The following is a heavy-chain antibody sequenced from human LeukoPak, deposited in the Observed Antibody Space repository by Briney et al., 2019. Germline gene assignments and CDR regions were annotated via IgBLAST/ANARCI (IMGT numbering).Heavy chain of an antibody. D-gene: IGHD3-9*01. V-gene: IGHV1-46*01. CDR2: INPSGGSR. J-gene: IGHJ3*02. Sequence: ASVTVSCQASGYTFTSYYIHLVRHAPGQGLEWMGIINPSGGSRSYAQKFQGRVTITAAESTSTANMELSSLSSEDTAMSNCATYDYHILTGSHAGAFDIWGQGTMVTVSS. CDR3: ATYDYHILTGSHAGAFDI. CDR1: GYTFTSYY.